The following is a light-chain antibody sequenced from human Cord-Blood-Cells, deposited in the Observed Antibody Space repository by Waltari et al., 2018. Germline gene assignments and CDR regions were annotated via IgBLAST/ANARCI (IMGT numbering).Light chain of an antibody. CDR1: QSISSY. CDR2: AAS. CDR3: QQSYSTPPT. Sequence: QMTQSPSSLSASVGDRVTITCRASQSISSYLNWYQQKPGKAPKLLIFAASSLQSGVPSRFSGSGSGTDFTLTISSLQPEDFATYYCQQSYSTPPTFGQGTKVEIK. V-gene: IGKV1-39*01. J-gene: IGKJ1*01.